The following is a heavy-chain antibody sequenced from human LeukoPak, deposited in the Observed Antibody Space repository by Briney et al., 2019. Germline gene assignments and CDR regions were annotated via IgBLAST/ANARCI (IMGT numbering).Heavy chain of an antibody. Sequence: ASVTVSCKASGYTFTDHYIHWVRQAPGQGLEWMGWISAYNGNTNYAQKLQGRVTMTTDTSTSTAYMELRSLRSDDTAVYYCARDAYYDSSGSYYYGMDVWGQGTTVTVSS. CDR3: ARDAYYDSSGSYYYGMDV. CDR2: ISAYNGNT. D-gene: IGHD3-22*01. CDR1: GYTFTDHY. V-gene: IGHV1-18*04. J-gene: IGHJ6*02.